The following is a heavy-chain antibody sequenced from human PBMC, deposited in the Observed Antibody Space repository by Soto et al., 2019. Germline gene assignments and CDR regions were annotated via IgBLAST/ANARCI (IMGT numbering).Heavy chain of an antibody. CDR1: GFTVSSNY. CDR2: IYSGGST. V-gene: IGHV3-53*04. Sequence: EVQLVESGGGLVQPGGSLRLSCAASGFTVSSNYMSWVRQAPGKGLEWVSAIYSGGSTYYADSVKGRFTISRHNFKNTLYLQMNSLRAEDTAVYYCARVPKGAMHFNSRAFDIWGQGTMVTVSS. J-gene: IGHJ3*02. CDR3: ARVPKGAMHFNSRAFDI. D-gene: IGHD2-2*01.